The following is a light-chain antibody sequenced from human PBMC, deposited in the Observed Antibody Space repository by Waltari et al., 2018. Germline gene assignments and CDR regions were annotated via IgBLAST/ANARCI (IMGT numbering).Light chain of an antibody. CDR3: QQYYSTIT. Sequence: DIVMTQSPDSLAVSLGERATINCKSSQSVLYSSNNKNYLAWYQQKPGQPPKLLIYWESTRESGVHDRFSGSGSGTDFTLTISSLQAEDVAVYYCQQYYSTITFGQGTRLEIK. J-gene: IGKJ5*01. V-gene: IGKV4-1*01. CDR1: QSVLYSSNNKNY. CDR2: WES.